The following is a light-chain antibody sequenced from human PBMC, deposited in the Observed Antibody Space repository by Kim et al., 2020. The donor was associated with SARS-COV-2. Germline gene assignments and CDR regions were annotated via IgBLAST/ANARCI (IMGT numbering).Light chain of an antibody. CDR2: SVF. V-gene: IGKV1-39*01. CDR1: QQISIY. J-gene: IGKJ2*01. CDR3: QQSYSAPDT. Sequence: SAAVADRVTITCRTSQQISIYLNWYQQKPGKAPKLLVYSVFNLPSGVPSRFSGSGSRTEFTLTISSLQPEDFATYYGQQSYSAPDTFGQGTKLEI.